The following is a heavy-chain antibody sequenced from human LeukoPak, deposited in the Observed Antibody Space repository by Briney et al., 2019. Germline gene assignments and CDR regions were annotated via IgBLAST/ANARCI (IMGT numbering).Heavy chain of an antibody. D-gene: IGHD3-16*01. Sequence: GESLRLSCAASGFTFDDYGMSWVRQAPGKGLEWVSGINWNGGSTGHADSVKGRFTISRDNAKNSLYLQMNSLRAEDTALYYCASFAYYDSGFLDYWGQGTLVTVSS. V-gene: IGHV3-20*04. CDR2: INWNGGST. CDR3: ASFAYYDSGFLDY. CDR1: GFTFDDYG. J-gene: IGHJ4*02.